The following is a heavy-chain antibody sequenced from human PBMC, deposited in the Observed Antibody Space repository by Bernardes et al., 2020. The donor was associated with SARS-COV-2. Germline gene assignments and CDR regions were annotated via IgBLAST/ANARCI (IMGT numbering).Heavy chain of an antibody. CDR3: AADRGWGSGSYYTSQHYQGMDV. Sequence: SVKVSCKASGFTFSSSAMQWVRQARGQRLEWIGWIVVGSGNTKYAQKLQERVTITRDMSTGTAYMELSSLRSDDTAVYYCAADRGWGSGSYYTSQHYQGMDVWGQGTTVTVSS. D-gene: IGHD3-10*01. CDR1: GFTFSSSA. V-gene: IGHV1-58*02. CDR2: IVVGSGNT. J-gene: IGHJ6*02.